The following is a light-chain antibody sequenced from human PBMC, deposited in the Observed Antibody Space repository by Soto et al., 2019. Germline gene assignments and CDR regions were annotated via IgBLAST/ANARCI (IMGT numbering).Light chain of an antibody. J-gene: IGLJ1*01. V-gene: IGLV2-14*01. CDR2: DVY. CDR1: SSDVGGFNY. CDR3: AAWDDSLNGPV. Sequence: QSALTQPASVSGSPGQSITISCTGTSSDVGGFNYVSWYQQHPGKAPKLLIFDVYSRPSGISNRFSGSKSGNTASLTISGLQAEDEADYYCAAWDDSLNGPVFGTGTQLTVL.